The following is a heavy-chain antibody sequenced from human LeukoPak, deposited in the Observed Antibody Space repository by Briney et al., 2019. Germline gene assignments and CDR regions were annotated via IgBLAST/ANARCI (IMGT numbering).Heavy chain of an antibody. Sequence: GGSLRLSCATSGFTFNSYSLNWVRQAPGKGLEWVSYISTSSSRIYYVDSVKGRFTISRDNAKTSLYLQMNSLRAEDTAVYYCARDLTYYDFWSGYAHYGMDVWGQGTAVTVSS. V-gene: IGHV3-48*01. J-gene: IGHJ6*02. CDR1: GFTFNSYS. CDR2: ISTSSSRI. D-gene: IGHD3-3*01. CDR3: ARDLTYYDFWSGYAHYGMDV.